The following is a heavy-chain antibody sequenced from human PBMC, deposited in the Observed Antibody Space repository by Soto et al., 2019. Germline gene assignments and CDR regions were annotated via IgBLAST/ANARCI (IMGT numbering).Heavy chain of an antibody. CDR1: GFTFSDYY. CDR2: ISSSGSTI. D-gene: IGHD3-22*01. CDR3: AREIPHDSSGYYEIDF. Sequence: PGGSLRLSCAASGFTFSDYYMSWIRQAPGKGLEWVSYISSSGSTIYYADSVKGRFTISRDNAKNSLYLQMNSLRAEDTAVYYCAREIPHDSSGYYEIDFWGQGTLVTVSS. J-gene: IGHJ4*02. V-gene: IGHV3-11*01.